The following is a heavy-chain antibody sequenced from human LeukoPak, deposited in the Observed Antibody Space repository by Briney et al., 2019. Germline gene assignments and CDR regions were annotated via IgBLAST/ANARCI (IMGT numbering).Heavy chain of an antibody. J-gene: IGHJ6*03. D-gene: IGHD6-13*01. CDR3: ARGIPIAYYYYYMDV. V-gene: IGHV4-59*13. CDR1: GASMSDYY. CDR2: IFYTGST. Sequence: SETLSLTCTVSGASMSDYYWSWIRQPPGKGLEWIGNIFYTGSTNYSPSLESRVTMSVDTSKNQFSLKLTSVTAADTAVYYCARGIPIAYYYYYMDVWGKGTTVTVSS.